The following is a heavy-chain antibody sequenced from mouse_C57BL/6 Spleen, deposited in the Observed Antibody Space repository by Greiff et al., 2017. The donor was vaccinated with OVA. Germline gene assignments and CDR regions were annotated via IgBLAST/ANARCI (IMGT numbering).Heavy chain of an antibody. Sequence: QVQLQQPGAELVMPGASVKLSCKASGYTFTSYWMHWVKQRPGQGLEWIGEIDPSASYTTYNQKFKGKSTLTVDKSSSTAYMQLSSLTSEDSAVYYGARRTTYYGSSYWYCDVWGTGTTVTVSS. CDR3: ARRTTYYGSSYWYCDV. CDR1: GYTFTSYW. J-gene: IGHJ1*03. CDR2: IDPSASYT. D-gene: IGHD1-1*01. V-gene: IGHV1-69*01.